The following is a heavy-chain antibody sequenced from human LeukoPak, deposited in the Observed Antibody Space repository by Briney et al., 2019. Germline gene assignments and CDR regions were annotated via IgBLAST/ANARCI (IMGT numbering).Heavy chain of an antibody. Sequence: PGRSLRLSCAASGFTFSSYGMHWVRQAPGKGLEWVAVIWYDGSNKYYADSVKGRFTISRDNSKNTLYLQMNSLRAEDTAVYYCARGRRYCSSTSCYFWLDPWGQGTLVTVSS. D-gene: IGHD2-2*01. CDR2: IWYDGSNK. V-gene: IGHV3-33*01. J-gene: IGHJ5*02. CDR1: GFTFSSYG. CDR3: ARGRRYCSSTSCYFWLDP.